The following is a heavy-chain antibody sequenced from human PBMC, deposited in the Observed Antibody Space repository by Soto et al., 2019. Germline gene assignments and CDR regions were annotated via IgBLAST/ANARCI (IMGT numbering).Heavy chain of an antibody. CDR3: ARGGGGYYDFWSGYYRAPDYYYYGMDV. D-gene: IGHD3-3*01. J-gene: IGHJ6*02. V-gene: IGHV4-59*01. Sequence: SETLSLTCTVSGGSISSYYWSWIRQPPGKGLEWIGYIYYSGSTNYNPSLKSRVTRSVDTSKNQFSLKLSSVTAADTAVYYCARGGGGYYDFWSGYYRAPDYYYYGMDVWGQGTTVTVSS. CDR2: IYYSGST. CDR1: GGSISSYY.